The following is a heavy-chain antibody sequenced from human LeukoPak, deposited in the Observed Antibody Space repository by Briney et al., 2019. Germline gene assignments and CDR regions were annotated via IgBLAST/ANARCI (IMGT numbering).Heavy chain of an antibody. J-gene: IGHJ4*02. D-gene: IGHD2-15*01. Sequence: PGGSLRLSCIGTGFTFSSDAMGWVRQAPGKGLEWVSGISGRGGSTYYADSVKGRFTISRDNSKNTLYLQMNSLRVEDTAVYYCAKDRGRTWVQVANWGQGTLVTVSS. V-gene: IGHV3-23*01. CDR2: ISGRGGST. CDR1: GFTFSSDA. CDR3: AKDRGRTWVQVAN.